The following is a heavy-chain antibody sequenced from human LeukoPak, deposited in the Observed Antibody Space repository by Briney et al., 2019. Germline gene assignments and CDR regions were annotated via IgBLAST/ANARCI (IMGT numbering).Heavy chain of an antibody. J-gene: IGHJ5*02. CDR1: GGSISGSSYY. Sequence: PSETLSLTCTVSGGSISGSSYYWGWIRQPPGKGLEWIGYIYYSGSTNYNPSLKSRVTISVDTSKNQFSLKLSSVTAADTAVYYCARTMVRGVIITPIWFDPWGQGTLVTVSS. CDR3: ARTMVRGVIITPIWFDP. D-gene: IGHD3-10*01. V-gene: IGHV4-61*05. CDR2: IYYSGST.